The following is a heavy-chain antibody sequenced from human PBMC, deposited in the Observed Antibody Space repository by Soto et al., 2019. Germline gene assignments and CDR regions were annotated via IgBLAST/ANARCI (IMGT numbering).Heavy chain of an antibody. Sequence: SVKVSCKASGGTFSSYAISWVRQAPGQGLEWMGGIIPIFGTANYAQKFQGRVTITADESTSTAYMELSSLRSEDTAEYYFARIYGDYVYYYYYGMDVWGQGTTVTVSS. D-gene: IGHD4-17*01. CDR3: ARIYGDYVYYYYYGMDV. J-gene: IGHJ6*02. V-gene: IGHV1-69*13. CDR1: GGTFSSYA. CDR2: IIPIFGTA.